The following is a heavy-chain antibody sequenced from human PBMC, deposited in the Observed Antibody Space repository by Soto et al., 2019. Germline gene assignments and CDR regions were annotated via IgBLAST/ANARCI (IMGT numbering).Heavy chain of an antibody. CDR2: ISYSGST. CDR3: ARVLSGSSLFDY. Sequence: SETLSLTXTVSGGSIISDYWSWIRQPPGKGLEWIGYISYSGSTNYNPSLKSLVTISVDTSKNQFSLKLSSVTAADTAVYYCARVLSGSSLFDYWGQGTLVTVSS. D-gene: IGHD1-26*01. V-gene: IGHV4-59*01. J-gene: IGHJ4*02. CDR1: GGSIISDY.